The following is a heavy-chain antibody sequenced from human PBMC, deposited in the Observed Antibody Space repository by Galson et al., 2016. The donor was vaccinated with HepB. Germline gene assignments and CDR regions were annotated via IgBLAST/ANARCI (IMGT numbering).Heavy chain of an antibody. CDR1: GLTFSSYS. CDR2: ISSSSRTI. J-gene: IGHJ4*02. CDR3: ARDRLLEWLLYPRPYFFDY. Sequence: SLRLSCAASGLTFSSYSMNWVRQAPGKGLEWVSYISSSSRTIFYADSVKGRFTTSRDNAKKSLYLQMNSLRDEDTAVYYCARDRLLEWLLYPRPYFFDYWGQGTLVTVSS. V-gene: IGHV3-48*02. D-gene: IGHD3-3*01.